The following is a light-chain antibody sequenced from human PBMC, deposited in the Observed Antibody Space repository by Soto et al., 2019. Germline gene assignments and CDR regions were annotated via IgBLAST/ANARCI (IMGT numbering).Light chain of an antibody. CDR2: EVS. V-gene: IGLV2-14*01. CDR3: FSFTTDWTHV. CDR1: SSDIGAYNY. Sequence: QSVLAQPASVCGSPGQSITISCTGSSSDIGAYNYVSWFQQYPGKAPKLIISEVSNRPSGVYNRFSGSKSGTAASLNISGLQTEDEADYFCFSFTTDWTHVFGTGTKVTVL. J-gene: IGLJ1*01.